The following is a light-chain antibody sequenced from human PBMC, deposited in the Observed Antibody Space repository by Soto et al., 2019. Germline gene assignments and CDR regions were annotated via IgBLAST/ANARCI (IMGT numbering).Light chain of an antibody. Sequence: EIVLTQSPGTLSLSPGERATLSCRASQSVSSSYLAWYQQKPGQAPRLLIYVASSRATGIPDRFSGSGSGTDFTLTISRLETEDFTVYYCQQYGSSEYTFGQGTKLEIK. J-gene: IGKJ2*01. CDR3: QQYGSSEYT. V-gene: IGKV3-20*01. CDR2: VAS. CDR1: QSVSSSY.